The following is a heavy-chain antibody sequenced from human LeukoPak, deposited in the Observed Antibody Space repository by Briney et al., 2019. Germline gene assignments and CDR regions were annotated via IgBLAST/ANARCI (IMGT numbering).Heavy chain of an antibody. CDR1: GFAFSSYS. Sequence: PGGSLRLSCAASGFAFSSYSMNWVRQAPGKGLEWVSSISSSSSYIYYADSVKGRFTISRDNAKNSLYLQMNSLRAEDTAVYYCARTTVTTPLSDYWGQGTLVTVSS. J-gene: IGHJ4*02. D-gene: IGHD4-17*01. V-gene: IGHV3-21*01. CDR3: ARTTVTTPLSDY. CDR2: ISSSSSYI.